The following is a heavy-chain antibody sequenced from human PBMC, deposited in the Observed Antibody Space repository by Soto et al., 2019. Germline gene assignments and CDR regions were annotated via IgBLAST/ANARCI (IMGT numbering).Heavy chain of an antibody. V-gene: IGHV4-59*01. CDR3: ARYRREAVAGYTLDN. D-gene: IGHD6-13*01. Sequence: SETLSLTCTVSGGSISSNYWTWIRQPPGKGLEWIGYVYNSGSTNYNPSLKSRVTISEDTSKSQFSLKVNYMTAADTAVYYCARYRREAVAGYTLDNWGQGILVTVSS. CDR1: GGSISSNY. CDR2: VYNSGST. J-gene: IGHJ4*02.